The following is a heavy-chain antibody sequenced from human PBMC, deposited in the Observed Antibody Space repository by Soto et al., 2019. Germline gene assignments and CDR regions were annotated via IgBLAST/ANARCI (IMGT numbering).Heavy chain of an antibody. Sequence: ASVKVSCKASGYTFTGYDINWVRQATGQGLEWMGWMNPNSGNTGYAQKFQGRVTMTRNTSISTAYMELSSLRSEDTAVYYCARVWASGSNFDYWGQGTLVTVSS. CDR1: GYTFTGYD. D-gene: IGHD3-16*01. CDR3: ARVWASGSNFDY. V-gene: IGHV1-8*01. CDR2: MNPNSGNT. J-gene: IGHJ4*02.